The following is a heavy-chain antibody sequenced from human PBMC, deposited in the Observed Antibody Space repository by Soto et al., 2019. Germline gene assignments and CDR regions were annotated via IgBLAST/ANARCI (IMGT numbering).Heavy chain of an antibody. Sequence: QVQFVQSGAEVKKPGASVRVSCKASGYSFTSYAIHWLRQAPGQRPEWMGWISPGNGNTKYSENFQGRVTITRDTSASTAYVDLSSLRSEDTAVYYCTRTSFGVVTYGFDIWGQGTMVTVSS. J-gene: IGHJ3*02. D-gene: IGHD3-3*01. CDR2: ISPGNGNT. CDR3: TRTSFGVVTYGFDI. CDR1: GYSFTSYA. V-gene: IGHV1-3*01.